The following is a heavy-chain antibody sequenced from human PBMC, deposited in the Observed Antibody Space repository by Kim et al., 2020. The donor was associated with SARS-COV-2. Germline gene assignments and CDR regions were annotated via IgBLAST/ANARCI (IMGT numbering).Heavy chain of an antibody. V-gene: IGHV3-23*01. Sequence: GGSLRLSCAASGFTFSDNAMTWVRQAPGKGLEWVSSISGSGGTTYYADSVKGRFTISRDNSKNTLYLQMNSLRAEDTAIYYCAKRGRGVEDLDYWGQGTLVTVSS. J-gene: IGHJ4*02. CDR2: ISGSGGTT. CDR3: AKRGRGVEDLDY. CDR1: GFTFSDNA. D-gene: IGHD3-10*01.